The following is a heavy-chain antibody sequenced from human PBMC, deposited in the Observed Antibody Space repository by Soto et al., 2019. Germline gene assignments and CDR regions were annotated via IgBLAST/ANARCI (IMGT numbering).Heavy chain of an antibody. CDR1: GGSISSYY. D-gene: IGHD3-22*01. CDR3: ARANTYYDSSGYYYYYYGMDV. Sequence: SETLSLTCTVSGGSISSYYWSWIRQPPGKGLEWIGYIYYSGSTNYNPSLKSRVTISVDTSKNQFSLKLSSVTAADTAVYYCARANTYYDSSGYYYYYYGMDVWGQGTTVTVSS. CDR2: IYYSGST. V-gene: IGHV4-59*08. J-gene: IGHJ6*02.